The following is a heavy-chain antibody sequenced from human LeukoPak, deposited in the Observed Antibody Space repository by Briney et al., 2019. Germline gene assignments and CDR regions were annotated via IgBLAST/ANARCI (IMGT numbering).Heavy chain of an antibody. CDR2: IYTSGST. D-gene: IGHD3-3*01. CDR1: GGSISSGSYY. V-gene: IGHV4-61*02. Sequence: PSETLSLTCTVSGGSISSGSYYWSWIRQPAGKGLEWIGRIYTSGSTNYNPSLKSRVTISVDTSKNQFSLKLSSVTAADTAVYYCARVGVLRFLGGMEVDAFDIWGQGTMVTVSS. CDR3: ARVGVLRFLGGMEVDAFDI. J-gene: IGHJ3*02.